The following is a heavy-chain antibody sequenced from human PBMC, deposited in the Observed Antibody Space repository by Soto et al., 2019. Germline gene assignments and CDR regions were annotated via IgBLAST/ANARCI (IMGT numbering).Heavy chain of an antibody. CDR1: GGSISSGGYY. J-gene: IGHJ4*02. CDR2: IYYSGST. D-gene: IGHD3-9*01. CDR3: ARVTRPTEYYDILTGYYSPTLFDY. V-gene: IGHV4-31*03. Sequence: LSLTCTVSGGSISSGGYYWSWIRQHPGKGLEWIGYIYYSGSTYYNPSLKSRVTISVDTSKNQFSLKLSSVTAADTAVYYCARVTRPTEYYDILTGYYSPTLFDYWGQGTLVTVSS.